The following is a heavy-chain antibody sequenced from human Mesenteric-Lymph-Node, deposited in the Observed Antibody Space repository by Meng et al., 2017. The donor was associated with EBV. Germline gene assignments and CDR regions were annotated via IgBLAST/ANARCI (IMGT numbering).Heavy chain of an antibody. CDR2: INAGEST. Sequence: QVQLQEWGAGLLKPSETLSLTCAVYGGSFSGDYWTWIRQPPGKGLEWIGEINAGESTNYNPSLKSRVTMSIDTSKNQFSLKLSSVTAADTAVYYCARGEKGPIDYWGQGTLVTVSS. J-gene: IGHJ4*02. V-gene: IGHV4-34*01. CDR3: ARGEKGPIDY. CDR1: GGSFSGDY.